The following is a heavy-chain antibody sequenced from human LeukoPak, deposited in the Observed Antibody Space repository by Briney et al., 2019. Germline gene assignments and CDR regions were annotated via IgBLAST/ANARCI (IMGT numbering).Heavy chain of an antibody. J-gene: IGHJ4*02. Sequence: SETLSLTCTVSGASISNYYWTWIRQPAGEGLEWIGRIYSSGNTNYNPSRKSRVTMSLDTSKNQFSLRLSSVTAADTAVYYCARARGGGGSYGHFDYWGQGTLVTVSS. D-gene: IGHD2-21*02. CDR2: IYSSGNT. CDR1: GASISNYY. CDR3: ARARGGGGSYGHFDY. V-gene: IGHV4-4*07.